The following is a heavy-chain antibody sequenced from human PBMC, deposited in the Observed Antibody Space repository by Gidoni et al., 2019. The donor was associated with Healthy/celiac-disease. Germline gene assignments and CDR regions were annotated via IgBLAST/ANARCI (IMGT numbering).Heavy chain of an antibody. Sequence: EVQLVESGGGLVQPGGSLRLSCAASGFTFSSYDMHWVRQATGKGLEWGSAIGTAGDTYYPGSVKGRFTISRENAKNSLYLQMNSLRAGDTAVYYCARGSGSHSYAFDIWGQGTMVTVSS. J-gene: IGHJ3*02. CDR3: ARGSGSHSYAFDI. CDR1: GFTFSSYD. CDR2: IGTAGDT. V-gene: IGHV3-13*01. D-gene: IGHD2-15*01.